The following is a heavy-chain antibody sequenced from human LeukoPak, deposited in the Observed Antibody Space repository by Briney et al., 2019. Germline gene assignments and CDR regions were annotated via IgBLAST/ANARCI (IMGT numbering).Heavy chain of an antibody. D-gene: IGHD3-22*01. J-gene: IGHJ4*02. CDR3: AKEKRPYYYENINYLPDY. Sequence: PGGSLRLSCAASGFTFSSYAMHWVRQAPGKGLEWVAFMRSYGSSKYYADSVKGRFTISRDNSKNTLYLQMNSLRPEDTAVYYCAKEKRPYYYENINYLPDYWGQGTLVTVSS. CDR1: GFTFSSYA. CDR2: MRSYGSSK. V-gene: IGHV3-30*02.